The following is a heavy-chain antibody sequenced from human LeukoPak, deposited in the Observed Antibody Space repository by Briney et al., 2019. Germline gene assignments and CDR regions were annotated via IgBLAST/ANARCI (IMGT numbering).Heavy chain of an antibody. Sequence: PGGSLKLSCAASGFTISDYYMSWIRQAPGKGLEWVSYISSSSSYTNYADSVKGRFTISRDNAKNSLYLQMNSLRAEDTAVYYCARALKGDYGVGLVDYWGQGTLVTVSS. V-gene: IGHV3-11*06. CDR1: GFTISDYY. D-gene: IGHD4-17*01. CDR3: ARALKGDYGVGLVDY. J-gene: IGHJ4*02. CDR2: ISSSSSYT.